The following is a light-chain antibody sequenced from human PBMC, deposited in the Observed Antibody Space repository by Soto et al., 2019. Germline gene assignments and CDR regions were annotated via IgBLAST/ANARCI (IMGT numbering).Light chain of an antibody. CDR2: AAS. V-gene: IGKV1-6*02. CDR3: LQDYNYPRT. Sequence: AIQMTQSPSSLSASVGDRVTITCRASQDIRNDLGWYQQKPGKAPKILINAASRLQGGVPSRFSGSGSGTDFTLTISSLQPEDFATYYGLQDYNYPRTFGQGTKVEIK. CDR1: QDIRND. J-gene: IGKJ1*01.